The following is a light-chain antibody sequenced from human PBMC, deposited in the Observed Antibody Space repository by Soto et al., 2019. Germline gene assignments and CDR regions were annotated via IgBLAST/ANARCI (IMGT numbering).Light chain of an antibody. Sequence: QSVLTQPASVSGSPGQSITISCTGTSSDVGGYNYVSWYQQHPGKAPKLMIYDVSNRPSGVSNRFSGSKSGNTASLTISGLHAEDEADYYCSSYTSSSTLVVFGGGTKGTVL. V-gene: IGLV2-14*01. CDR3: SSYTSSSTLVV. CDR2: DVS. CDR1: SSDVGGYNY. J-gene: IGLJ2*01.